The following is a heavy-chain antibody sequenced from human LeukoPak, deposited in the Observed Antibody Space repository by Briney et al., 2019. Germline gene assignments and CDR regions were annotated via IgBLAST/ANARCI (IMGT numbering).Heavy chain of an antibody. CDR3: ARDSGAVAVLYYFDY. D-gene: IGHD6-19*01. CDR2: ISGSGGST. J-gene: IGHJ4*02. V-gene: IGHV3-23*01. Sequence: GGSLRLSCAASGFTFSSYAMSWVRQAPGKGLEWVSAISGSGGSTYYADSVKGRFTISRDNSKNTLYLQMNSLRAEDTAVYYCARDSGAVAVLYYFDYWGQGTLVTVSS. CDR1: GFTFSSYA.